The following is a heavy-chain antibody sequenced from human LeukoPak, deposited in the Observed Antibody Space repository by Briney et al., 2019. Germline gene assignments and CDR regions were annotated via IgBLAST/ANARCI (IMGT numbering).Heavy chain of an antibody. J-gene: IGHJ5*02. CDR1: GGSITSGTYC. V-gene: IGHV4-39*07. D-gene: IGHD5-12*01. Sequence: PSETLSLTCSVSGGSITSGTYCWSWIRQPPGKGLEWIGSIYHSGSTYYNPSLKSRVTISVDTSKNQFSLKLSSVTAADTAVYYCARAPIRYSGYDLEGNWFDPWGQGTLVTVSS. CDR3: ARAPIRYSGYDLEGNWFDP. CDR2: IYHSGST.